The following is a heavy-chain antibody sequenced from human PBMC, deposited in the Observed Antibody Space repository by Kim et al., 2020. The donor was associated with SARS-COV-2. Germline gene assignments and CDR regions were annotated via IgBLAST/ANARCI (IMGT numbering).Heavy chain of an antibody. V-gene: IGHV4-34*12. Sequence: SETLSLTCRVSGGSFSAYSWSWIRQPPGKGPEWIGQIIHSGSANYNASLRSRVTLSVDKSKNQFSLNLTSVTAADTAVYFCASVSKPPQQLVNYYFYYGMDVWGQGTTVIVSS. D-gene: IGHD4-4*01. CDR1: GGSFSAYS. J-gene: IGHJ6*02. CDR3: ASVSKPPQQLVNYYFYYGMDV. CDR2: IIHSGSA.